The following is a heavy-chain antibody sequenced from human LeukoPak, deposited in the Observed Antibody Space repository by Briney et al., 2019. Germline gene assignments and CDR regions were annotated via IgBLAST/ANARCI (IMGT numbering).Heavy chain of an antibody. Sequence: ASVKVSCKASGYTFTSYYMHWVRQAPGQGLEWMGWINPNSGGTNYAQKFQGRVTMTRDTSISTAYMELSSLRSDDTAVYYCARGAISSGWYIDYWGQGTLVTVSS. CDR3: ARGAISSGWYIDY. CDR1: GYTFTSYY. J-gene: IGHJ4*02. CDR2: INPNSGGT. V-gene: IGHV1-2*02. D-gene: IGHD6-19*01.